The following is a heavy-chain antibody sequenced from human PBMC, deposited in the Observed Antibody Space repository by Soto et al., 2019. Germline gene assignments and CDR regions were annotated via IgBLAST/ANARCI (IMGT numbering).Heavy chain of an antibody. V-gene: IGHV1-18*01. CDR2: IRVYNGNT. CDR1: GYTFTSYG. CDR3: ARDLPPVDC. Sequence: QVQLVQSGAEVKKPGASVKVSCKASGYTFTSYGITWVRQAPGQGLEWMGWIRVYNGNTNYAQKRQGRVTMTTDTSTSTDYMELRSLRSDDTAVYYCARDLPPVDCWGQGTLVTVSS. J-gene: IGHJ4*02.